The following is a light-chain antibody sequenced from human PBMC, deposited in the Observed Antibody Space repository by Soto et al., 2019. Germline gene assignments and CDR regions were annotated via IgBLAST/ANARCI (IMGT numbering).Light chain of an antibody. CDR3: RQYNNWPLT. CDR1: QSVSSN. J-gene: IGKJ4*01. Sequence: EIVMTQSPATLSVSPGDRATLSCRASQSVSSNLAWYQQKPGQTPRLLIYDTSTRATGIPARFSGSGSGTEFTLTISSLQSEDFAVYYCRQYNNWPLTFGGGTNVEIK. CDR2: DTS. V-gene: IGKV3-15*01.